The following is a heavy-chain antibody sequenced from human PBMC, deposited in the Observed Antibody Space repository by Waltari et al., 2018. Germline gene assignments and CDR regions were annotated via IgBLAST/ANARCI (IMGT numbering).Heavy chain of an antibody. CDR3: ARISLSYFRFDS. V-gene: IGHV4-30-4*08. Sequence: QVQLQGSGPGLVKPSQTLSLICSVSGGSIRSGDFYWGWIRQTPGKGLEWIGHIYYNEDTSYNPSLKSRLALSLDTSKNQFSLKLRSVTAADTAVYYCARISLSYFRFDSWGQGTLVTVSS. CDR1: GGSIRSGDFY. CDR2: IYYNEDT. J-gene: IGHJ4*02. D-gene: IGHD3-9*01.